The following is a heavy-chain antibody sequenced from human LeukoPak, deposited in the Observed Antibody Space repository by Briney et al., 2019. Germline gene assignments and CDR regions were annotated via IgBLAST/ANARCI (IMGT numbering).Heavy chain of an antibody. CDR2: ISSSGSTI. CDR1: GVTFSSYE. D-gene: IGHD3-10*02. J-gene: IGHJ6*04. Sequence: GGSLRRSCAASGVTFSSYEKNWVRQAPGKGLEWVSYISSSGSTIYYADSVKGRFTISRDNAKNSLYLQMNSLRAEDTAVYYCAELGITMIGGVWGKGTTVTISS. V-gene: IGHV3-48*03. CDR3: AELGITMIGGV.